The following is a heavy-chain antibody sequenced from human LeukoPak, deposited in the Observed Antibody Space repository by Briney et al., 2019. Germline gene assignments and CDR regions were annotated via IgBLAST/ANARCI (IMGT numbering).Heavy chain of an antibody. D-gene: IGHD1-14*01. V-gene: IGHV3-15*01. CDR2: IRSQTDGGTT. Sequence: GESLRLSCTVSGFTFRSAWMSWVRQAPGKGLEWVGRIRSQTDGGTTDHGAPVQGRFTISRDDSQSTVYLQMTSLKIEDTAVYFCNTGAERWSPEYFWGPGTLVTVSS. CDR3: NTGAERWSPEYF. CDR1: GFTFRSAW. J-gene: IGHJ4*02.